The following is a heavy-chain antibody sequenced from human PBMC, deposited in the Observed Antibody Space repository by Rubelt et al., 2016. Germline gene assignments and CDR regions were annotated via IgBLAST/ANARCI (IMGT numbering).Heavy chain of an antibody. J-gene: IGHJ3*02. Sequence: GSLRLSCAASGFTFSSYWMSWVRQAPGTGLEWVANIKQDGSEKYYVDSVKGRFTISRANAKNSLYLQMNSLKTEDTAVYYCMRCQDVFDIWGQGTMVTVSS. CDR1: GFTFSSYW. CDR3: MRCQDVFDI. V-gene: IGHV3-7*03. CDR2: IKQDGSEK.